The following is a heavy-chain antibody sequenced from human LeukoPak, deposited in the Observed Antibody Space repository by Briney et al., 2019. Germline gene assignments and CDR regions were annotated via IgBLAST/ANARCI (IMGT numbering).Heavy chain of an antibody. Sequence: SVKVSCKASGGTFSSYAISWVRQAPGQGLEWMGRIIPILGIANYAQKFQGRVTITADKSTSTAYMELSSLRSEDTAVYYCARVSEVTVEAFDIWGQGTMVTVSS. D-gene: IGHD2-21*02. V-gene: IGHV1-69*04. CDR2: IIPILGIA. CDR1: GGTFSSYA. J-gene: IGHJ3*02. CDR3: ARVSEVTVEAFDI.